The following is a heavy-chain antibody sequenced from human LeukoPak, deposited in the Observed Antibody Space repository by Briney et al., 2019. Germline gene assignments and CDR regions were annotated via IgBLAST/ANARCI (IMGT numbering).Heavy chain of an antibody. CDR1: GFTVSSNY. CDR2: IYSGGST. Sequence: GGTLRLSCAASGFTVSSNYMSWVRQAPGKGLEWVSVIYSGGSTYYADSVKGRFTISRDNSKNTLYLQMNSLRAEDTAVYYCARVVWGYYYMDVWGKGTTVTVSS. J-gene: IGHJ6*03. V-gene: IGHV3-53*01. CDR3: ARVVWGYYYMDV. D-gene: IGHD2-8*01.